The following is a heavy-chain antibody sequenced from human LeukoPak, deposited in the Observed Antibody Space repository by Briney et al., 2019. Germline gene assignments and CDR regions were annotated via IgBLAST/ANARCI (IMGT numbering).Heavy chain of an antibody. CDR2: ISSSGSTI. J-gene: IGHJ4*02. CDR1: GFTFSDYY. CDR3: ARDLRTLRYFDWSSEKGGY. D-gene: IGHD3-9*01. Sequence: GGSLRLSCAASGFTFSDYYMSWIRQAPGKGLEWVSYISSSGSTIYYADSVKGRFTISRDNAKNSLYLQMNSLRAEDTAVYYCARDLRTLRYFDWSSEKGGYWGQGTLVTVSS. V-gene: IGHV3-11*01.